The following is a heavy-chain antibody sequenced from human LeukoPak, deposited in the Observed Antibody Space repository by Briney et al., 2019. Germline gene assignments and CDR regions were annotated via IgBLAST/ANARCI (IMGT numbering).Heavy chain of an antibody. D-gene: IGHD3-10*01. V-gene: IGHV3-33*01. J-gene: IGHJ4*02. Sequence: PGRSLRLSCTASGFTFSSFGMHWVRQTPGKGLEWVAVIWYDGSKKYYTESVKGRFTISRDNSKNTLYLQMSSLRVEDTAVYYCARAGKWLPDDLDYWGQGTLVTVSS. CDR3: ARAGKWLPDDLDY. CDR1: GFTFSSFG. CDR2: IWYDGSKK.